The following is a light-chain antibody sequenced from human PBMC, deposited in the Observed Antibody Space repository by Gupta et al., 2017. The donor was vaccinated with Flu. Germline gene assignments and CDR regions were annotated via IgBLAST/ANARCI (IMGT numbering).Light chain of an antibody. CDR1: QSVSSK. CDR2: VAS. Sequence: IVMTQSPATLSVSPGERATLSCRASQSVSSKLAWYQQKPGQAPRLLIYVASTRATGIPARFSGSGSGTEFTLTISSLQSEDFAVYYCQQYDTWPYTFGQGTKLEIK. J-gene: IGKJ2*01. CDR3: QQYDTWPYT. V-gene: IGKV3-15*01.